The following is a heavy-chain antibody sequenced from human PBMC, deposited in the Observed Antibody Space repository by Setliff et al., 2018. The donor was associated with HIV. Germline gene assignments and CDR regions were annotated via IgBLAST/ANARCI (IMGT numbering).Heavy chain of an antibody. V-gene: IGHV1-69*10. CDR1: GGTSSNYA. CDR3: AKGSFDSSGWAHYYYYYMDV. Sequence: GASVKVSCKASGGTSSNYAITWVRQAPGQGLELMGGIIPMLSIANYAQKFRGRVTLTADKSTSTAYMELSSLRSEDTAMYYCAKGSFDSSGWAHYYYYYMDVWG. CDR2: IIPMLSIA. D-gene: IGHD6-19*01. J-gene: IGHJ6*03.